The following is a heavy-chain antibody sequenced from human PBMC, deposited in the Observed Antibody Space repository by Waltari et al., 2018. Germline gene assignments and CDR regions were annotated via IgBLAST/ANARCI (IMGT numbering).Heavy chain of an antibody. D-gene: IGHD3-10*01. Sequence: QVQLQESGPGLARPSETLSLSCLVSSFSISRGYFWGWIRQPPGKGLEWIGSISHSGKTYYNPSLKSRVTMSVDTSNNHFALKLTSVTAADTAIYYCVRDLGGSGTSWFDAWGQGTLVTVSS. CDR2: ISHSGKT. V-gene: IGHV4-38-2*02. CDR1: SFSISRGYF. CDR3: VRDLGGSGTSWFDA. J-gene: IGHJ5*02.